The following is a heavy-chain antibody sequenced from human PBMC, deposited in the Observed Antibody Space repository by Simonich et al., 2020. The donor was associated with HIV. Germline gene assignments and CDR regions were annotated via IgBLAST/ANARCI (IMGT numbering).Heavy chain of an antibody. J-gene: IGHJ3*02. CDR1: GGASSGYF. Sequence: QVQLQQWGAGLLKPSETLFLTCAVYGGASSGYFWTWIRQSPGKGLEWIGEINHSGSTTNNASLKSRVTISVDSSKNQFSLKLSSVTAADAAVYYCARGSNPKERDHDSFDIWGQGTMVTVSS. CDR2: INHSGST. V-gene: IGHV4-34*01. D-gene: IGHD1-1*01. CDR3: ARGSNPKERDHDSFDI.